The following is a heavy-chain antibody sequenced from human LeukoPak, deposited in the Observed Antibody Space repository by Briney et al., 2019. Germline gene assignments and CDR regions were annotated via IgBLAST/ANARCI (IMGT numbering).Heavy chain of an antibody. Sequence: GGSLRLSCVASGFTFSSFSVHWVRQAPGEGLEWVSAISSDGSNEHYADSVKGRFTVSRDSSKNTVYLQMNCLRPEDTAVYYCARGVATTDYWGQGTLVTVSS. D-gene: IGHD5-12*01. CDR3: ARGVATTDY. V-gene: IGHV3-30*04. CDR2: ISSDGSNE. J-gene: IGHJ4*02. CDR1: GFTFSSFS.